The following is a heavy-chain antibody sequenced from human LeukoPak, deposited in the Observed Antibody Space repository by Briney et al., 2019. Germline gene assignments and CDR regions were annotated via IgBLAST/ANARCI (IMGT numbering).Heavy chain of an antibody. CDR2: ISSSSSYI. CDR3: ARVLGRGAFDI. D-gene: IGHD7-27*01. CDR1: GFTFSSYS. J-gene: IGHJ3*02. Sequence: GGSLRLSCAASGFTFSSYSMNWVRQAPGKGLEWVSSISSSSSYIYYADSVKGRFAISRDNAKNSLYLQMNSLRAEDTALYYCARVLGRGAFDIWGQGTMVTVSS. V-gene: IGHV3-21*04.